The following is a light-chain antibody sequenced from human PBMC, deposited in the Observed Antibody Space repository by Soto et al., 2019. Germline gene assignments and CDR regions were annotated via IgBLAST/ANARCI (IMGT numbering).Light chain of an antibody. J-gene: IGKJ3*01. CDR3: QKYNSALFT. Sequence: DIQMTQSPSSLSASVGDRVTITCRASQGMSNYLAWYQQKPGKVPKLLIYAASTLQSGVPSRFSGSGSGTDFTLTISSLQPEDVATYYGQKYNSALFTCGPGTKVDIK. V-gene: IGKV1-27*01. CDR1: QGMSNY. CDR2: AAS.